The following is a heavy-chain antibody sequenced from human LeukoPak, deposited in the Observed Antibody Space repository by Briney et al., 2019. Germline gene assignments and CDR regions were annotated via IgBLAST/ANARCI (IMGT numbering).Heavy chain of an antibody. CDR2: ISAYNGNT. V-gene: IGHV1-18*01. J-gene: IGHJ4*02. D-gene: IGHD3-10*01. Sequence: ASVKVSCKASGYTFTSYGISWVRQAPGQGLEWMGWISAYNGNTNYAQKLQGRVTMTTDTSTSTAYMELRNLRSDDTAVYYCARDHELLWFGESFDYWGQGTLVTVSS. CDR3: ARDHELLWFGESFDY. CDR1: GYTFTSYG.